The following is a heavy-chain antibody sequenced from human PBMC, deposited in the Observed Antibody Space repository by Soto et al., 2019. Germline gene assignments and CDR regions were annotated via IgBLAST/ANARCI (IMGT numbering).Heavy chain of an antibody. Sequence: EVQLLESGGGLVQPGGSLRLSCAASEFTFSNYAMSWVRQAPGKGLEWVSAISYGGGTTYYADYVKGRFTISRDNTKKTLYLQMNSLRAEDTAVYYCAKNPGYYYDSTGYHFDYWGQGTLVTVSS. CDR2: ISYGGGTT. CDR3: AKNPGYYYDSTGYHFDY. CDR1: EFTFSNYA. J-gene: IGHJ4*02. D-gene: IGHD3-22*01. V-gene: IGHV3-23*01.